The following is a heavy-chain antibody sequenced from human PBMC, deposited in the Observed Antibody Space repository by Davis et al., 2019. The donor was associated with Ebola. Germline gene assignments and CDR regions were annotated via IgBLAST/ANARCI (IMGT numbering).Heavy chain of an antibody. D-gene: IGHD4-17*01. CDR1: GFTYGSYN. CDR2: ISTSGSTI. V-gene: IGHV3-48*02. CDR3: ARDRFGDYAIDS. Sequence: GESLKISCLASGFTYGSYNMNWVRQTPGKGLEWVSYISTSGSTIYYVDSVKGRFTISRDNAKNALFLQMNSLRDEDTAIYYCARDRFGDYAIDSWGQGTLVTVSS. J-gene: IGHJ5*01.